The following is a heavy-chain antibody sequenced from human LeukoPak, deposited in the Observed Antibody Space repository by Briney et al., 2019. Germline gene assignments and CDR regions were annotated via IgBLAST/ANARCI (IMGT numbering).Heavy chain of an antibody. CDR1: GFTFNSFA. Sequence: GGSLRLSCAASGFTFNSFAMSWVRQAPGKGLEWVSVISGSSGSIYYADSVKGRFTISRDNSKNTLFLQMNGLGAEDTAIYYCAKYGDTHIITGAGHFDYWGQGILVTVSS. J-gene: IGHJ4*02. D-gene: IGHD4-17*01. V-gene: IGHV3-23*01. CDR3: AKYGDTHIITGAGHFDY. CDR2: ISGSSGSI.